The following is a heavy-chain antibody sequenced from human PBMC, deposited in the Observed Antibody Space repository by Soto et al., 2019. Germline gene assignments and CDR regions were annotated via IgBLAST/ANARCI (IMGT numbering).Heavy chain of an antibody. CDR3: ARVSNTHLYDAFEI. D-gene: IGHD2-2*02. Sequence: EVQLVESGGGLFKPGGSLRLSCAASGFTFSSYSMNWVRQSPGKGLEWVSSISSSSSYIYYADSVMGRFTISRDNAKNSLYQAMNCMRVEDSAVYYCARVSNTHLYDAFEIWDQGNMVTVS. CDR1: GFTFSSYS. CDR2: ISSSSSYI. J-gene: IGHJ3*02. V-gene: IGHV3-21*01.